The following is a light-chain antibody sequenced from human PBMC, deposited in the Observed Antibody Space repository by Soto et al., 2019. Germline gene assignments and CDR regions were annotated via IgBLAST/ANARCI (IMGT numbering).Light chain of an antibody. CDR2: EVS. CDR3: SSYTTSTTLV. J-gene: IGLJ1*01. V-gene: IGLV2-14*01. CDR1: SSDIGSYSY. Sequence: QSVLTQPASVSGSPGQSIIISCSGTSSDIGSYSYVSWYQQHPGKAPKLMIHEVSYRPSGVSNRFSGSKSGNTASLTISGLQADDEADYYCSSYTTSTTLVFGSGTKVTVL.